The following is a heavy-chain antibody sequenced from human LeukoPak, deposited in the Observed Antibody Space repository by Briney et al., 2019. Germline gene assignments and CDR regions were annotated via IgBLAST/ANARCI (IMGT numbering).Heavy chain of an antibody. Sequence: PGGSLRLSCAASGFTFSSYAMHWVRQAPGKGLEWVAVISYDGSNKYYADSVKGRFTISRDNFKNTLYLQMNSLRAEDTAVYYCARGYDILTGYYFDYWGQGTLVTVSS. V-gene: IGHV3-30-3*01. CDR2: ISYDGSNK. J-gene: IGHJ4*02. CDR3: ARGYDILTGYYFDY. CDR1: GFTFSSYA. D-gene: IGHD3-9*01.